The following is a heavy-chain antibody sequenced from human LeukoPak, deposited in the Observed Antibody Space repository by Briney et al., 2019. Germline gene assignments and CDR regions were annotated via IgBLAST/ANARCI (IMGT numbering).Heavy chain of an antibody. D-gene: IGHD1-26*01. J-gene: IGHJ4*02. CDR2: IKQDESEK. CDR1: EYTFRNYW. V-gene: IGHV3-7*01. CDR3: ARIVPYSGSHWGLDY. Sequence: PGGSLRLSCVVSEYTFRNYWMSWVRQAPGKGLEGVANIKQDESEKYYVDSVKGRFIISRDNAKNSLYLQMSSLRAEDTAVYYCARIVPYSGSHWGLDYWGQGTLVTVSS.